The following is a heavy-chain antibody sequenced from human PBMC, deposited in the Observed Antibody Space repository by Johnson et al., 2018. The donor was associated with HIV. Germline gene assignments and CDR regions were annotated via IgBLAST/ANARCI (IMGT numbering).Heavy chain of an antibody. CDR2: ISSSGSTI. CDR3: ASRQYFSSFDI. V-gene: IGHV3-11*04. D-gene: IGHD3-3*01. Sequence: QVQLVESGGGLVKPGGSLRLSCAASGLTFSDYDMSWIRQTPGKGLEWVSYISSSGSTIYYADSVEGRFTISRDNSKNTLYLQMNSLRAEDTAVYYCASRQYFSSFDIWGQGTLVTVSS. J-gene: IGHJ3*02. CDR1: GLTFSDYD.